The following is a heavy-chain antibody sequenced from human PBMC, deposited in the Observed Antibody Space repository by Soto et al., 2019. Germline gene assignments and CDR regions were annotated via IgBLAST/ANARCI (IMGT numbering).Heavy chain of an antibody. Sequence: GASEKVSCMAFGYTFTGYSMHWVRQAPGQGLEWMGWINPNSGGTNYAPKFQGWVTMTRNTPISTAYMELSGLRSDNTAVYYSARGASCSALLGWFDPWGQGTLVTVCS. V-gene: IGHV1-2*04. CDR1: GYTFTGYS. J-gene: IGHJ5*02. D-gene: IGHD2-15*01. CDR3: ARGASCSALLGWFDP. CDR2: INPNSGGT.